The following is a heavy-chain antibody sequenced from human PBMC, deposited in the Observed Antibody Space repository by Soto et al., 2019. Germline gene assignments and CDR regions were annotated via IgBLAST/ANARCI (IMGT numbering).Heavy chain of an antibody. D-gene: IGHD4-17*01. CDR1: RFTFSSYS. Sequence: EVKLVESGGVVVQPGGSLRLSCAASRFTFSSYSMNWVRQAPGKGLELVSSISSSSSYIYYADSVKGRFTISRDNAKNSLYLQMNSLRAEDTAVYYCARPLTTVTSPFFDYWGQGTLVTVSS. CDR3: ARPLTTVTSPFFDY. J-gene: IGHJ4*02. CDR2: ISSSSSYI. V-gene: IGHV3-21*02.